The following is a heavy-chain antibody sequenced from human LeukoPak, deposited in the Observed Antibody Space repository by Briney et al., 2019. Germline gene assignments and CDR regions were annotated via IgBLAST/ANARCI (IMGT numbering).Heavy chain of an antibody. CDR1: GLTFSSYE. Sequence: GGSLRLSCAASGLTFSSYEMNWVRQAPGKGLEWVSYISSSGSTIYYADSVKGRFTISRDNAKNSLYLQMNSLRAEDTAVYYCARGSYSSGYYYWVTHIYYYMDVWGKGTTVTISS. CDR2: ISSSGSTI. D-gene: IGHD3-22*01. V-gene: IGHV3-48*03. J-gene: IGHJ6*03. CDR3: ARGSYSSGYYYWVTHIYYYMDV.